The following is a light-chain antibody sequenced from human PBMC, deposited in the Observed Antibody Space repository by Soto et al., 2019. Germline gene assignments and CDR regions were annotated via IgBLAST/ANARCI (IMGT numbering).Light chain of an antibody. CDR3: QQYSSYWT. CDR2: DTS. CDR1: QSISSW. V-gene: IGKV1-5*01. J-gene: IGKJ1*01. Sequence: DIQMTQSPSTLSASVGDRVTITCRASQSISSWLAWYQQKPGKAPKLLIYDTSSLESGVPSRSSGSGSGTEFTLTISSLQPDDFAIYYCQQYSSYWTFGQGTKVEIK.